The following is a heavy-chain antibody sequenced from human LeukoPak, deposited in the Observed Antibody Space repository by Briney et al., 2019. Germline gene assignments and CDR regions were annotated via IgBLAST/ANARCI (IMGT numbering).Heavy chain of an antibody. V-gene: IGHV3-23*01. Sequence: GGSLRLSCAASGFTFSSYAMSWVRQAPGKGLEWVSAISGGGGSTYYADSVKGRFTISRDNSKNTLYLQMNSLRAEDTAVYYCAKEGCSGGSCYLPPSRVTYYFDYWGQGTLVTVSS. D-gene: IGHD2-15*01. CDR3: AKEGCSGGSCYLPPSRVTYYFDY. CDR1: GFTFSSYA. J-gene: IGHJ4*02. CDR2: ISGGGGST.